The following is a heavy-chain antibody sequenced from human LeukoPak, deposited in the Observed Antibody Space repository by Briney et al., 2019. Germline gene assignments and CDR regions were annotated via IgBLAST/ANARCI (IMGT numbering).Heavy chain of an antibody. J-gene: IGHJ5*02. CDR2: IIPIFGTA. CDR1: GGTFSSYA. V-gene: IGHV1-69*13. D-gene: IGHD1-26*01. Sequence: ASVKVSCKASGGTFSSYAISWVRQAPGRGLEWMGGIIPIFGTANYAQKFQGRVTITADESTSTAYMELSSLRSEDTAVYYCARDLGWELTGVVRNWFDPWGQGTLVTVSS. CDR3: ARDLGWELTGVVRNWFDP.